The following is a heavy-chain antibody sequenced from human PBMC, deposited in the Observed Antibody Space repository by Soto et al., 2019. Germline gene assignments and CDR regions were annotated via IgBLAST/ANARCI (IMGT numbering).Heavy chain of an antibody. V-gene: IGHV1-69*13. Sequence: SVKVSCKASGGTFSSYAISWVRQAPGQGLEWMGGIIPIFGTANYAQKFQGRVTITADESTSTAYMELSSLRSEDTAVYYCARGARKGYSSGWYYWGQGTLVTVSS. D-gene: IGHD6-19*01. CDR2: IIPIFGTA. CDR3: ARGARKGYSSGWYY. CDR1: GGTFSSYA. J-gene: IGHJ4*02.